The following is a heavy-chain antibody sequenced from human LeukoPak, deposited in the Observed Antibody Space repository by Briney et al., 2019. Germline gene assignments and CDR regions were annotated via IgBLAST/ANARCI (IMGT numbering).Heavy chain of an antibody. CDR2: IIPIFGTA. Sequence: SVKVSCKASGGTFSSYAISWVRQAPGQGLEWMGGIIPIFGTANYAQKFQGRVTITADESTSTAYMELSSLRSEDTAVYYCARETSIAEYNWFDPWGQGTLVTVSS. CDR3: ARETSIAEYNWFDP. J-gene: IGHJ5*02. CDR1: GGTFSSYA. D-gene: IGHD6-6*01. V-gene: IGHV1-69*13.